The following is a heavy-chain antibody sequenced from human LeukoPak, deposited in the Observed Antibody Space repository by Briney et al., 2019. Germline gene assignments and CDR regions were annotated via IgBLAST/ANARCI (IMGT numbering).Heavy chain of an antibody. CDR2: INWNGGST. CDR1: GFTFDDYG. CDR3: ARDGYYDSSGYYGPFDI. V-gene: IGHV3-20*04. J-gene: IGHJ3*02. Sequence: GGSLRLSCAASGFTFDDYGMSWVRQAPGKGLEWVSGINWNGGSTGYADSVKGRFTISRDNAKNSLYLQMNSLRAEDTALYYCARDGYYDSSGYYGPFDIWGQGTMVTVSS. D-gene: IGHD3-22*01.